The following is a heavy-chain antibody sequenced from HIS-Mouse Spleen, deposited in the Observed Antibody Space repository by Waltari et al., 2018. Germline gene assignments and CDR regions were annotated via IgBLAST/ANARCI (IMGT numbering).Heavy chain of an antibody. J-gene: IGHJ2*01. V-gene: IGHV4-34*01. CDR1: GGSFSGYY. CDR3: ARPFSAYSSSSYWYFDL. CDR2: INHSGST. Sequence: QVQLQQWGAGLLKPSETLSLTCAVYGGSFSGYYWSWIRQPPGKGLEWIGEINHSGSTNYNPSLKSRVTISVDTSKNQFSLKLSSVTAADTAVYYCARPFSAYSSSSYWYFDLWGRGTLVTVSS. D-gene: IGHD6-6*01.